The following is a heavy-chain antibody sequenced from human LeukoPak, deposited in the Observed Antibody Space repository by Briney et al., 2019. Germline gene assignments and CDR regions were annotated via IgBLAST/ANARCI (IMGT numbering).Heavy chain of an antibody. Sequence: SVKVSCKASGFTFTSSAVQWVRQARGQRLEWIGWIVVGSGNTNYAQKFQERVTITRDMSTSTAYMELSSLRSEDTAVYYCAAEPQYYDFWSGYYTAEVPWWGQGTLVTVSS. CDR2: IVVGSGNT. J-gene: IGHJ4*02. CDR3: AAEPQYYDFWSGYYTAEVPW. D-gene: IGHD3-3*01. V-gene: IGHV1-58*01. CDR1: GFTFTSSA.